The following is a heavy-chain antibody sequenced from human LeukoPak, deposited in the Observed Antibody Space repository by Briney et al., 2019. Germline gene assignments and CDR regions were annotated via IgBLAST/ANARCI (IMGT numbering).Heavy chain of an antibody. Sequence: PSETLSLTCTVSGGSISSSSYYWGWIRQPPGKGLEWIGSIYYSGSTYYNPSLKSRVTISVDTSKNQFSLKLSSVTAADTAVYYCARQPIEYSSSSNWFDPWGQGTLVTVSS. V-gene: IGHV4-39*07. CDR1: GGSISSSSYY. CDR3: ARQPIEYSSSSNWFDP. D-gene: IGHD6-6*01. J-gene: IGHJ5*02. CDR2: IYYSGST.